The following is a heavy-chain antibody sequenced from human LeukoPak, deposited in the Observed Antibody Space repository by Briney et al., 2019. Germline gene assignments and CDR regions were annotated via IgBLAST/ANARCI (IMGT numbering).Heavy chain of an antibody. CDR3: ARARGWLLIPSDV. V-gene: IGHV4-34*01. CDR2: INHSGSA. Sequence: PSETLSLTCSVYGGSFTGYHWTWIRQPPGKGLQWIGEINHSGSANYNPSLKSRVTIFVDTSKNKSSLRLSSVTATDTAVYFCARARGWLLIPSDVWGQGTMVTVSS. CDR1: GGSFTGYH. D-gene: IGHD5-12*01. J-gene: IGHJ3*01.